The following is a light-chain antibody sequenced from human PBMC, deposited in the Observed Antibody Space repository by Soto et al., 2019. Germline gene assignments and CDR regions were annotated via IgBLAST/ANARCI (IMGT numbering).Light chain of an antibody. CDR1: QSISSY. Sequence: DIQMTQSPSSLSSSVGDRVNITCRASQSISSYLNWYQQKPGKAPKLLVYAASRLQSGVPSRFSGNGSGTDFTLTISILQPEDFATYYCQQSFRTPFTFGPGNKLDIK. J-gene: IGKJ3*01. CDR2: AAS. CDR3: QQSFRTPFT. V-gene: IGKV1-39*01.